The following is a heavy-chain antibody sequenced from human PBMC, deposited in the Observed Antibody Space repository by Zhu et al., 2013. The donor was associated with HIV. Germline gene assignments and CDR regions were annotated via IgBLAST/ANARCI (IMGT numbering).Heavy chain of an antibody. J-gene: IGHJ6*03. CDR2: INPNSGGT. Sequence: QVQLVQSGAEVKKPGASVKVSCKASGYSFTGYYILWVRQAPGQGLEWMGWINPNSGGTNYAQKFQGRVTMTRDTSISTAYMELSRLRSDDTAVYYCARDKIGIAPLHYYMDVWGKGTTVTVSS. CDR1: GYSFTGYY. V-gene: IGHV1-2*02. D-gene: IGHD6-13*01. CDR3: ARDKIGIAPLHYYMDV.